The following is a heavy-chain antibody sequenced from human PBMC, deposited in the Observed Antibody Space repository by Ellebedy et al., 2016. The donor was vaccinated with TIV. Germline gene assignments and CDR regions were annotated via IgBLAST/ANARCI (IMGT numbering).Heavy chain of an antibody. Sequence: PGGSLRLSCVVSGFTFRSYSMNWVLQAPGKGLDWVSSISSSSNYVYYADSVKGRFTIFSDDDKNALYLQMNSLRAEDTAVYYCARKPMNPTDLYGNFDHWGQGTLVTVSS. D-gene: IGHD1-1*01. CDR2: ISSSSNYV. V-gene: IGHV3-21*01. CDR3: ARKPMNPTDLYGNFDH. CDR1: GFTFRSYS. J-gene: IGHJ4*02.